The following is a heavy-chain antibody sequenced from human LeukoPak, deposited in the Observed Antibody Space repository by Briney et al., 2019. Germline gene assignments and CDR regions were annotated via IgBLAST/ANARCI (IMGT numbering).Heavy chain of an antibody. CDR3: ARDAYYYDSSGYPPVMRY. CDR1: GYTFTSYG. V-gene: IGHV1-46*01. Sequence: GASVKVSCKASGYTFTSYGISWVRQAPGQGLEWMGIINPSGGSTSYAQKFQGRVTMTRDTSTSTVYMELSSLRSEDTAVYYCARDAYYYDSSGYPPVMRYWGQGTLVTVSS. J-gene: IGHJ4*02. D-gene: IGHD3-22*01. CDR2: INPSGGST.